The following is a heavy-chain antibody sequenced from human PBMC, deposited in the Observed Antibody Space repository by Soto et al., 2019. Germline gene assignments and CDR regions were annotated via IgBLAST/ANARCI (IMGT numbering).Heavy chain of an antibody. CDR2: IYWDDDK. CDR3: AHRVLRTVFGLVTTTAIYFDF. V-gene: IGHV2-5*02. Sequence: QITLNESGPTVVRPTETLTLTCRFSGFSLTTSGVGVGWIRQSPGKAPEWLALIYWDDDKRYSASLKSRLTIPKDTSKNPVVLTVSDLDPTDTATYLCAHRVLRTVFGLVTTTAIYFDFWGQGTPVAVSS. D-gene: IGHD3-3*01. J-gene: IGHJ4*02. CDR1: GFSLTTSGVG.